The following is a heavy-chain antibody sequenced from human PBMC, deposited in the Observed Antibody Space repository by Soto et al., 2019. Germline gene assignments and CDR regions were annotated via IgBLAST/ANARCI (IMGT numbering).Heavy chain of an antibody. V-gene: IGHV4-34*01. J-gene: IGHJ4*02. CDR1: GKSLSGYY. Sequence: LSLPCAVYGKSLSGYYWSWIRQPPGKALEWIGEINHSGNTNYNPSLKSRVTISVDTSKNQLFLNLSSVTAADTAMYYCARHHVRGRTIAGAAEFWGQGTLVTVSS. CDR2: INHSGNT. D-gene: IGHD1-26*01. CDR3: ARHHVRGRTIAGAAEF.